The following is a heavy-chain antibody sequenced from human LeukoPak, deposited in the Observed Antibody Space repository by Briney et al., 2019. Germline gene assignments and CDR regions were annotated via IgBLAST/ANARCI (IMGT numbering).Heavy chain of an antibody. CDR1: GFTVSSNY. D-gene: IGHD6-13*01. CDR3: ARERKQLGLDY. CDR2: IYSGGST. Sequence: GGSLRLSCAASGFTVSSNYMSWVRQAPGKGLEWVSVIYSGGSTYYADSVKGRFTISRDNSKNTLYLQMNSLRAEDTAAYYCARERKQLGLDYWGQGTLVTVSS. J-gene: IGHJ4*02. V-gene: IGHV3-53*01.